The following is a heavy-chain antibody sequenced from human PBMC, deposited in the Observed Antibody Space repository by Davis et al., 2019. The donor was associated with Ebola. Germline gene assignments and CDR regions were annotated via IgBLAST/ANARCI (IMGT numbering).Heavy chain of an antibody. CDR1: GGSFSGYY. D-gene: IGHD1-1*01. J-gene: IGHJ5*02. V-gene: IGHV4-59*01. CDR2: IYYSGST. Sequence: PSETLSLTCAVYGGSFSGYYWSWIRQPPGKGLEWIGYIYYSGSTNYNPSLKSRVTISVDTSKNQFSLKLSSVTAADTAVYYCAREAERRDALDPWGQGTLVTVSS. CDR3: AREAERRDALDP.